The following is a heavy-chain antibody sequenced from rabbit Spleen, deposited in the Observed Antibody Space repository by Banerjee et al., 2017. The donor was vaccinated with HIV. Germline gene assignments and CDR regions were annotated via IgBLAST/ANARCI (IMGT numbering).Heavy chain of an antibody. Sequence: QEQLEESGGDLVKPGASLTLTCTASGFSFSNNYWISWVRQAPGKGLEWIAYMNSGSDDDIYYASWVNGRFTISRTSSTTITLQMTSLTAADTATYFCAREEKTITFNLWGPGTLVTVS. CDR1: GFSFSNNYW. CDR2: MNSGSDDDI. J-gene: IGHJ4*01. CDR3: AREEKTITFNL. V-gene: IGHV1S45*01. D-gene: IGHD5-1*01.